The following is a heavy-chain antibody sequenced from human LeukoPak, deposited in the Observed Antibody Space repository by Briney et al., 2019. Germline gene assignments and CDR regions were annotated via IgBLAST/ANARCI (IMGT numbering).Heavy chain of an antibody. D-gene: IGHD5-24*01. Sequence: SETLSLTCTVSGGSISSSSYYWSWIRQPPGKGLEWIGYIYYSGSTNYNPSLKSRVTISVDTSKNQFSLKLSSVTAADTAVYYCASSPKSRDGYNLRPAHFDYWGQGTLVTVSS. V-gene: IGHV4-61*01. CDR1: GGSISSSSYY. CDR3: ASSPKSRDGYNLRPAHFDY. J-gene: IGHJ4*02. CDR2: IYYSGST.